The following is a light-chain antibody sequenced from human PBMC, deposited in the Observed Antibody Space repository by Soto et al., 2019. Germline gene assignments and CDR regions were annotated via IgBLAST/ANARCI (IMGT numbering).Light chain of an antibody. Sequence: DFQMTQSPSTLSASVGVRVTITCRASQSIHSWLAWYQQKPGTTPKLLIYRASTLQSGVPSRFAGSGSGTQFTLTINNLQPDDYASYFCQQYHAHPYTFGQGPKLEIK. J-gene: IGKJ2*01. V-gene: IGKV1-5*03. CDR2: RAS. CDR1: QSIHSW. CDR3: QQYHAHPYT.